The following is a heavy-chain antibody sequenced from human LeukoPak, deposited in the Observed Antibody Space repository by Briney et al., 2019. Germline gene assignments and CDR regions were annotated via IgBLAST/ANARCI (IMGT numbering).Heavy chain of an antibody. Sequence: ASVRVSCKASGYTFTSNYIHWVRQAPGQGLEWMGMIYPRDGSTSYAQKFQGRVTVTRDTSTSTVHMELSGLRSEDTAVYYCARGQEGFDYWGQGTLVTVSS. J-gene: IGHJ4*02. V-gene: IGHV1-46*01. CDR3: ARGQEGFDY. CDR1: GYTFTSNY. CDR2: IYPRDGST.